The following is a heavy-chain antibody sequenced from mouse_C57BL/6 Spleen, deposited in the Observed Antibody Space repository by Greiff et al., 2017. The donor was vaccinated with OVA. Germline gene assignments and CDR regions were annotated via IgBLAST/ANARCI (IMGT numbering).Heavy chain of an antibody. J-gene: IGHJ2*01. D-gene: IGHD1-1*01. CDR2: INPNNGGT. Sequence: EVQLQQSGPELVKPGASVKMSCKASGYTFTDYNMHWVKQSHGKSLEWIGYINPNNGGTSYNQKFKGKATLTVNKSSSTAYMELRSLTSEDSAVYYCARHLFITTVVVSGNYFDYWGQGTTLTVSS. V-gene: IGHV1-22*01. CDR1: GYTFTDYN. CDR3: ARHLFITTVVVSGNYFDY.